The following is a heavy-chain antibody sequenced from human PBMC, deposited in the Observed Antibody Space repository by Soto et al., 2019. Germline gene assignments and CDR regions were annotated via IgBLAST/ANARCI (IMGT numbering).Heavy chain of an antibody. CDR3: ARLRYFDWLLHFFDY. Sequence: SETLSLTCTVSGGSISSYYWSWIRQPPGKGLEWIGYIYYSGSTNYNPSLKSRVTISVDTSKNQFSLKLSSVTAADTAVYYCARLRYFDWLLHFFDYWGQGTLVTVSS. CDR1: GGSISSYY. CDR2: IYYSGST. J-gene: IGHJ4*02. V-gene: IGHV4-59*08. D-gene: IGHD3-9*01.